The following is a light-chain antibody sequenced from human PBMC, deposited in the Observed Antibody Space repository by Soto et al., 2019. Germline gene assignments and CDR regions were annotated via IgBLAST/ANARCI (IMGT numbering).Light chain of an antibody. CDR2: QIS. CDR1: QSLIHTDGNTY. Sequence: EIVLTQTPLSSPVTLGQPASISCRSSQSLIHTDGNTYLTWLQQRPGQPPRLMIYQISNRFSGVPHRLSRSGAGTDFTLTISRVEAEDVGVYYSMKATQYPHTFGQGTKV. V-gene: IGKV2-24*01. J-gene: IGKJ1*01. CDR3: MKATQYPHT.